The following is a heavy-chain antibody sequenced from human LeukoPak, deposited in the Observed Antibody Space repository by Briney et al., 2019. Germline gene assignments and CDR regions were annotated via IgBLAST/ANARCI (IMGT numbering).Heavy chain of an antibody. J-gene: IGHJ6*02. D-gene: IGHD3-3*01. Sequence: PSETLSITCTVSGGSISSGGYYWSWIRQHPGKGLEWIGYIYYSGSTYYNPSLKSRVTISVDTSKNQFSLKLSSVTAADTAVYYCARNQGRYYDFWSGYYPDYYYYGMDVWGQGTTVTVSS. V-gene: IGHV4-31*03. CDR1: GGSISSGGYY. CDR2: IYYSGST. CDR3: ARNQGRYYDFWSGYYPDYYYYGMDV.